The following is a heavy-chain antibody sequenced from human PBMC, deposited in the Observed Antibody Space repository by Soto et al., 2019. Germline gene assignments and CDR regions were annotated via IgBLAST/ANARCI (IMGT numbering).Heavy chain of an antibody. J-gene: IGHJ3*02. CDR2: IYHSGST. V-gene: IGHV4-4*02. Sequence: QVQLQESGPGLVKPSGTLSLTCAVSGGSISSSNWWSWVRQPPGKGLVWIGEIYHSGSTNYNPSLKVRVTISVDKSKNQFALKLSSVTAPDTAVYYCARERSICWRYSGAFDIWGQGTMVTVSS. CDR1: GGSISSSNW. CDR3: ARERSICWRYSGAFDI. D-gene: IGHD3-3*01.